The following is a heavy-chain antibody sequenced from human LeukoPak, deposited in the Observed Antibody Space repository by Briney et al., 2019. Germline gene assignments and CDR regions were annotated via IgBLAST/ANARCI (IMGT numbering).Heavy chain of an antibody. D-gene: IGHD3-10*01. J-gene: IGHJ4*02. CDR2: ISGDETTT. Sequence: GGSLRLSCAVSGFTFSSYWMHWVREGPGKGLVWVSRISGDETTTSYADSVKGRFTIFRDNVKKTLFLQMNSLRVEDTGVYYCAGGSTLDRGLVYYWGQGTLVTVSS. V-gene: IGHV3-74*01. CDR3: AGGSTLDRGLVYY. CDR1: GFTFSSYW.